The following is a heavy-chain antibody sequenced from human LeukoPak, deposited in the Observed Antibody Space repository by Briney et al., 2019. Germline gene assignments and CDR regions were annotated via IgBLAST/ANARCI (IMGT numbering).Heavy chain of an antibody. CDR3: GRSYGYYDFWSGYYGGFDY. V-gene: IGHV4-34*01. CDR2: INHSGST. CDR1: GGSFSGYY. J-gene: IGHJ4*02. Sequence: PSETLSLTCGVCGGSFSGYYWSGLRQPPGKGLEGIGEINHSGSTNYNPSLKSRVTISVDTSKNQFSLKLSSVTAADTAVYYCGRSYGYYDFWSGYYGGFDYWGQGTLVTVSS. D-gene: IGHD3-3*01.